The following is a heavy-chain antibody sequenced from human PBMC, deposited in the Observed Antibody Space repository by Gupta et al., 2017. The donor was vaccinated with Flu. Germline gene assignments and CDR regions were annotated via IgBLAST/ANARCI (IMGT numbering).Heavy chain of an antibody. D-gene: IGHD2-15*01. V-gene: IGHV2-26*01. CDR3: ARIGGSSVEYYYYYYGMDV. Sequence: QVTLKESGPVLVKPTETLTLTCTVSGFSLSNARMGVSWIRQPPGKALEWLAHIFSNDEKSYSTSLKSRLTISKDTSKSQVVLTMTNMDPVDTATYYCARIGGSSVEYYYYYYGMDVWGQGTTVTVSS. CDR2: IFSNDEK. CDR1: GFSLSNARMG. J-gene: IGHJ6*02.